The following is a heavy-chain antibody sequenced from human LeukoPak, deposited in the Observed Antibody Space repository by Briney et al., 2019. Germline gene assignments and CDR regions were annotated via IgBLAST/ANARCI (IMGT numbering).Heavy chain of an antibody. Sequence: SETLSLTCTVSGGSISSYYWSWIRQPPGKGLEWIGYIYYSGSTNYNPSLKSRVTISVDTSKNQFSLKLSSVTAADTAVYYCARGDYDYWGQGTLVTVSS. V-gene: IGHV4-59*08. CDR1: GGSISSYY. J-gene: IGHJ4*02. CDR2: IYYSGST. CDR3: ARGDYDY.